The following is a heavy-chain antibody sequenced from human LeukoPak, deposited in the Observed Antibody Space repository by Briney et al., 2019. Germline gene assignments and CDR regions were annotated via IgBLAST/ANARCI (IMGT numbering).Heavy chain of an antibody. CDR1: GFTFSSYE. D-gene: IGHD3-3*01. CDR2: ISSRGSTI. CDR3: ARDRDRFLEWLFNFDY. Sequence: PGGSLRPSCAASGFTFSSYEMNWVRQAPGKGLEWVSYISSRGSTIYYADSVKGRFTISRDNAKNSLYLQMNSLRAEDTAVYYCARDRDRFLEWLFNFDYWGQGTLVTVSS. J-gene: IGHJ4*02. V-gene: IGHV3-48*03.